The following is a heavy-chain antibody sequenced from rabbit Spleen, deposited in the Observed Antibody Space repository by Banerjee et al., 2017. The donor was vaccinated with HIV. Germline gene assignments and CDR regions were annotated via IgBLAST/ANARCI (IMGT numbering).Heavy chain of an antibody. D-gene: IGHD4-1*01. Sequence: QEQLVESGGGLVQPEGSLTLTCKASGVSFSDKDVMCWVRQAPGKGLEWIGYIDPVFGITNYANSVKGRFTISRDNTQNTLYLQLNSLTAADTATYFCVREVAVKFNLWGQGTLVTVS. CDR3: VREVAVKFNL. CDR1: GVSFSDKDV. CDR2: IDPVFGIT. J-gene: IGHJ4*01. V-gene: IGHV1S47*01.